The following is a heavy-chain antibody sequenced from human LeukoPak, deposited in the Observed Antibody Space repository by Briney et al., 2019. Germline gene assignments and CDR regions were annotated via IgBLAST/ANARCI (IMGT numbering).Heavy chain of an antibody. V-gene: IGHV1-8*03. CDR1: GYTFTSYD. CDR3: ARARRDCSSTSCYYYFDY. Sequence: GASVKVSCKASGYTFTSYDINWVRQATGQGLEWMGWMNPNSGNTGYAQKFQGRVTITRNTSISTAYMELSSLRSEDTAVYYCARARRDCSSTSCYYYFDYWGQGTLVTVSS. D-gene: IGHD2-2*01. J-gene: IGHJ4*02. CDR2: MNPNSGNT.